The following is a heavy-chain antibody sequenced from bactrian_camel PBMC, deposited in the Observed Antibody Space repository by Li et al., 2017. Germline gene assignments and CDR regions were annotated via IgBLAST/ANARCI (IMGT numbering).Heavy chain of an antibody. CDR2: IYVGGGRT. J-gene: IGHJ6*01. V-gene: IGHV3S54*01. CDR3: AADNLFWGPFAY. Sequence: HVQLVESGGGSVQAGGFLKLSCTTSGYILSTCAMHWYRQPPGKEREGVAAIYVGGGRTYYADSVKGRFTISRDNAKNTVYLQMNSLKIEDTALYYCAADNLFWGPFAYWGQGTQVTVS. D-gene: IGHD5*01. CDR1: GYILSTCA.